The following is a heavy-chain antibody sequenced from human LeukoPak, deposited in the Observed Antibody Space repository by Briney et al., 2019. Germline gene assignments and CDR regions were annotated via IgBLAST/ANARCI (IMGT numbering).Heavy chain of an antibody. D-gene: IGHD3-22*01. Sequence: PGGSLRLSCAASGFTFSSYSMNWVRQAPGKGLERVSSISSSSSYIYYADSVKGRFTISRDNAKNSLYLQMNSLRAEDTAVYYCARDRKIPEYYYDSSGPRGWFDPWGQGTLVTVSS. CDR2: ISSSSSYI. CDR3: ARDRKIPEYYYDSSGPRGWFDP. J-gene: IGHJ5*02. CDR1: GFTFSSYS. V-gene: IGHV3-21*01.